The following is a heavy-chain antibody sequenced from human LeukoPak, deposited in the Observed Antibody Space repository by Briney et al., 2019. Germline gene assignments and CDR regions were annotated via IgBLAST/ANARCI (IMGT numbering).Heavy chain of an antibody. CDR1: GGSFSSYY. CDR3: ARDIAPSYYYGSGSYPPGDYYYYGMDV. Sequence: SETLSLTCAVYGGSFSSYYWSWIRQPPGKGLEWIGYIYYSGSTNYNPSLKSRVTISVDTSKNQFSLKLSSVTAADTAVYYCARDIAPSYYYGSGSYPPGDYYYYGMDVWGQGTTVTVSS. J-gene: IGHJ6*02. CDR2: IYYSGST. V-gene: IGHV4-59*01. D-gene: IGHD3-10*01.